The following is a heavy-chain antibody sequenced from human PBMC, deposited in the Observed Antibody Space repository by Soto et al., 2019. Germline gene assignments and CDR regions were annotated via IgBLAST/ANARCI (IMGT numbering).Heavy chain of an antibody. J-gene: IGHJ5*02. D-gene: IGHD3-22*01. CDR2: IWYDGSNK. CDR1: GFTFSSYG. V-gene: IGHV3-33*01. Sequence: GGSLRLSCAASGFTFSSYGMHWVRQAPGKGLEWVAVIWYDGSNKYYADSVKGRFTISRDNSKNTLYLQMSSLRAEDTAVYYCARDYDSSGYYFNNWFDPWGQGTLVTVSS. CDR3: ARDYDSSGYYFNNWFDP.